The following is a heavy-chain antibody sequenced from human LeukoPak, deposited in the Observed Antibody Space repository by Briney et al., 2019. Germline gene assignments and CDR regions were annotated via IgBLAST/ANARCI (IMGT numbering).Heavy chain of an antibody. Sequence: GGSLRLSCAASGFTFSSYAMSWVRRAPGKGLEWVSAISGSGGSTYYADSVKGRFTISRDSSKGTLYLQMNSLRAEDTAVYYCAKDYYGEYYFDYWGQGTLVTVSS. J-gene: IGHJ4*02. CDR3: AKDYYGEYYFDY. V-gene: IGHV3-23*01. CDR2: ISGSGGST. CDR1: GFTFSSYA. D-gene: IGHD2/OR15-2a*01.